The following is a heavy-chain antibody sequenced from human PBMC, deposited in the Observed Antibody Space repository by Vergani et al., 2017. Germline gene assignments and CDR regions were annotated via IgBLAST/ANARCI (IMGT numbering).Heavy chain of an antibody. CDR1: GYTFTGYY. J-gene: IGHJ5*02. CDR2: INPNSGGT. D-gene: IGHD3-22*01. Sequence: QVQLVQSGAEVKKPGASVKVSCKASGYTFTGYYMHWVRQAPGQGLEWMGWINPNSGGTNYAQKFKGRVTMTRDTSISTAYMELSRLRSDDTAVYYCARVPYYDSSGYFYWFDPWGQGNLVTVSS. CDR3: ARVPYYDSSGYFYWFDP. V-gene: IGHV1-2*02.